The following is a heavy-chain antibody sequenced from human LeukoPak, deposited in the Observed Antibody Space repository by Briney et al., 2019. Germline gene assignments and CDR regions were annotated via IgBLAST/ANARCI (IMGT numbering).Heavy chain of an antibody. CDR3: AARNSGNFDH. Sequence: PGGSLRLSCAASGFTFSNYAMSWVRQAPGKGLGWVSTISGSGSSTYSADSVKGRFTISRDNSKNTLYLQMNSLRAEDTAVYYCAARNSGNFDHWGQGTLVTVSS. J-gene: IGHJ5*02. D-gene: IGHD3-10*01. CDR2: ISGSGSST. CDR1: GFTFSNYA. V-gene: IGHV3-23*01.